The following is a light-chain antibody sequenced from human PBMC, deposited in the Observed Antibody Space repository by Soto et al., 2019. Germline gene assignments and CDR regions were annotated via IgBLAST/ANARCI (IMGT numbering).Light chain of an antibody. CDR2: DAS. Sequence: DIQLTQSPSSLSASVGDRFTISCQATQDISNYLNWYQQKPGKAPKLLIYDASNLEAGVPSRFSGGGSGTHFTLTISSLQPEDIATYYCQQYHNLLLSFGGGTKVDIK. J-gene: IGKJ4*01. CDR3: QQYHNLLLS. V-gene: IGKV1-33*01. CDR1: QDISNY.